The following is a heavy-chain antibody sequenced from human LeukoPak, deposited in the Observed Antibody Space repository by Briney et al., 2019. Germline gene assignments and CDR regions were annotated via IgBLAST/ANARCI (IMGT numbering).Heavy chain of an antibody. V-gene: IGHV4-4*07. D-gene: IGHD3-9*01. J-gene: IGHJ4*02. CDR3: ARENPDYDILTGYLDY. CDR2: MDTSGST. Sequence: SETLSLTCTVSGGSISTFYWSWIRRPAGKGLEWIGRMDTSGSTNYSPSLQSRVTMSVDTSRNQFSLRLSSVTAADTAVYYCARENPDYDILTGYLDYWGQGTLVTVSS. CDR1: GGSISTFY.